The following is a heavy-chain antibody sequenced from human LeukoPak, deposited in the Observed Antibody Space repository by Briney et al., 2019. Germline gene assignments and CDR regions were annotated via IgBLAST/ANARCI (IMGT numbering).Heavy chain of an antibody. CDR3: ARRRTVDV. J-gene: IGHJ6*02. CDR1: GFTFSGYW. V-gene: IGHV3-7*01. CDR2: IKEDGSEK. Sequence: GGSLRLSCAASGFTFSGYWMTWVRQASGKGLEWVANIKEDGSEKYYVDSVKGRFTISRDNAKNSLFLQMNSLRAEDTAVYYCARRRTVDVRGQGTTVTVSS.